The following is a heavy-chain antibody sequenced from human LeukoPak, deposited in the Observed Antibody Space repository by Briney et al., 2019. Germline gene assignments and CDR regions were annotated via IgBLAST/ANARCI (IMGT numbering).Heavy chain of an antibody. Sequence: QPGGSLRLSCAASGFTFSSYWMHWVRQAPGKGLVWVSRINSDGSSTSYADSVKGRFTISRDNAKNALYLQMNSLRAEDTAVYYCARALGVYAFDIWGQGTMVTVSS. CDR1: GFTFSSYW. CDR2: INSDGSST. J-gene: IGHJ3*02. V-gene: IGHV3-74*01. D-gene: IGHD3-10*01. CDR3: ARALGVYAFDI.